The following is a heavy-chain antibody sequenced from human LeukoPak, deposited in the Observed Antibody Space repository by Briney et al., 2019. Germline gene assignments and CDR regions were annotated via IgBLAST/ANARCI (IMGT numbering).Heavy chain of an antibody. Sequence: SETLSLTCTVSGGSISSYYWSWIRQPPGKGLEWIGYIYYSGSTNYNPSLKSRVTISVDTSKNQFSLKLSSVTAADTAVYYCARIRGLRYYYDSSGYRAFDIWGQGTMVTVSS. CDR3: ARIRGLRYYYDSSGYRAFDI. V-gene: IGHV4-59*12. CDR1: GGSISSYY. CDR2: IYYSGST. D-gene: IGHD3-22*01. J-gene: IGHJ3*02.